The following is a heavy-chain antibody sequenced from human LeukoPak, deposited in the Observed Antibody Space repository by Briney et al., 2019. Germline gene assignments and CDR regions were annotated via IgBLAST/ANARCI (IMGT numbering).Heavy chain of an antibody. D-gene: IGHD2-8*01. Sequence: SETLSLTCTVSGGSINSSTYYWGWIRQPPGKRLEWIASIYYGGSTYYNPSLKSRVTISVDTSKNQFSLKLNSVTAADTALYYCARLRRLMVYVMGDYFDYWGQGTLVTVSS. CDR2: IYYGGST. CDR3: ARLRRLMVYVMGDYFDY. V-gene: IGHV4-39*01. J-gene: IGHJ4*02. CDR1: GGSINSSTYY.